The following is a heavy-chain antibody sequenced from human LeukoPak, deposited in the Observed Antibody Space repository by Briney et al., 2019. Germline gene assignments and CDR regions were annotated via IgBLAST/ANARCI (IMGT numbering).Heavy chain of an antibody. Sequence: PSETLSLTCAVYGGSFSGYYWSWIRQPAGKGLEWIGRIYTSGSTNYNPSLKSRVTISVDTSKNQFSLKLSSVTAADTAVYYCARSKSIAADYYYYYMDVWGKGTTVTISS. J-gene: IGHJ6*03. CDR2: IYTSGST. V-gene: IGHV4-59*10. D-gene: IGHD6-13*01. CDR3: ARSKSIAADYYYYYMDV. CDR1: GGSFSGYY.